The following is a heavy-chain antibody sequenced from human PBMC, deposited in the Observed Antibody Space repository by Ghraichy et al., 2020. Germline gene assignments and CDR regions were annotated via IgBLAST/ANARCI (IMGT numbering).Heavy chain of an antibody. CDR2: IKQDGGEK. CDR1: GFTFSSYW. Sequence: GESLNISCEAFGFTFSSYWMNWVRQAPGKGLEWVANIKQDGGEKYYVDSVNGRFTISRDNAKNSLYLQMNSLRAEDTAVYYCAREKQPGGVAAGTGYWGQGTLVTVSS. D-gene: IGHD6-13*01. CDR3: AREKQPGGVAAGTGY. V-gene: IGHV3-7*01. J-gene: IGHJ4*02.